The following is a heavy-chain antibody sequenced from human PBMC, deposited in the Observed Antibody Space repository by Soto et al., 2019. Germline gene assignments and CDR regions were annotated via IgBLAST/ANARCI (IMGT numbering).Heavy chain of an antibody. J-gene: IGHJ4*02. Sequence: GGSLRLSCAASGFTFSSYGMHWVRQAPGKGLEWVAVIWYDGSNKYYADSVKGRFTISRDNSKNTLYLQMNSLRAEDTAVYYCARDVGVFHGQWLVLDYWGQGTLVTVSS. CDR2: IWYDGSNK. V-gene: IGHV3-33*01. CDR1: GFTFSSYG. D-gene: IGHD6-19*01. CDR3: ARDVGVFHGQWLVLDY.